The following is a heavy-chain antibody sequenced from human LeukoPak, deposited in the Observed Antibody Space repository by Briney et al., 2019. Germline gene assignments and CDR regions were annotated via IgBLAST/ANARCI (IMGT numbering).Heavy chain of an antibody. J-gene: IGHJ6*04. Sequence: QSGRSLRLSCAASGFTFSSYAMHWVRQAPGKGLEWVAVIPHDGSNKYYADFVKGRFTISRDNSKNTLDLQMNSLRAEDTAVYYCARDLGYSYGTPYFYYGMDVWGKGTMVTVSS. D-gene: IGHD5-18*01. CDR1: GFTFSSYA. CDR2: IPHDGSNK. V-gene: IGHV3-30*04. CDR3: ARDLGYSYGTPYFYYGMDV.